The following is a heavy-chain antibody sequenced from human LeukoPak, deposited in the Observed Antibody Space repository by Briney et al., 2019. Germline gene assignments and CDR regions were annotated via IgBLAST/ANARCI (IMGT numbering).Heavy chain of an antibody. CDR1: GDSVSSNSAA. D-gene: IGHD3-3*01. CDR2: TYYRSKWYN. CDR3: ARALRFLEWPYPHNWFDP. V-gene: IGHV6-1*01. Sequence: SQTLSLTCAISGDSVSSNSAAWNWIRQSPSRGLEWLGRTYYRSKWYNDYAVSVKSRITINPDTSKNQFSLKLSSVTAADTAVYYCARALRFLEWPYPHNWFDPWGQGTLVTVSS. J-gene: IGHJ5*02.